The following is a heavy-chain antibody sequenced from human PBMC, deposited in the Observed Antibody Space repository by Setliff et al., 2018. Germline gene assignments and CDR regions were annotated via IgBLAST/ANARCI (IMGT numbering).Heavy chain of an antibody. CDR2: ISHSNTYI. V-gene: IGHV3-21*01. CDR3: TRARDIAPTYYYMDV. D-gene: IGHD5-12*01. Sequence: LRLSCAASGFVFSTYDTNWVRQAPGKGLEWVSSISHSNTYIYYADSVKGRFTISRDNATNSLYLHMNSLRAEDTAVYYCTRARDIAPTYYYMDVWGKGTTVTVSS. J-gene: IGHJ6*03. CDR1: GFVFSTYD.